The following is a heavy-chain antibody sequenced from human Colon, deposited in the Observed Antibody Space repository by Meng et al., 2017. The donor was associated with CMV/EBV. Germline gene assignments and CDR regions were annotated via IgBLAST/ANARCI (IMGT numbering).Heavy chain of an antibody. CDR3: ARSITIAAAPDY. V-gene: IGHV1-18*01. CDR2: ISAYNGNT. CDR1: GYTFTSYG. D-gene: IGHD6-13*01. J-gene: IGHJ4*02. Sequence: ASVKVSCKASGYTFTSYGISWVRQAPGQGLEWMGWISAYNGNTNYAQNLQGRVTMTTDTSTSTAYMELRSLRSDDTAVFYCARSITIAAAPDYWGRGTLVTVSS.